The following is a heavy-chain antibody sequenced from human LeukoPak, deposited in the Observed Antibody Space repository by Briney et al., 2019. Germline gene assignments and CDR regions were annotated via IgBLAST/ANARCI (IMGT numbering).Heavy chain of an antibody. V-gene: IGHV3-7*03. CDR1: GFPFSNSW. CDR3: AGGNSIDV. CDR2: IKKDGSGI. Sequence: GGSLRLSCVVSGFPFSNSWMYWVRDAPGKGLEGVANIKKDGSGISYVDSVKGRFIISRDNAMNSLYLQMNSLRVEDTAVYFCAGGNSIDVWGKGTAVTVSS. J-gene: IGHJ6*04. D-gene: IGHD3-16*01.